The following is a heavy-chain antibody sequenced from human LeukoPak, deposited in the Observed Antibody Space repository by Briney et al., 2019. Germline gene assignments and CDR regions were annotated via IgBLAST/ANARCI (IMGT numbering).Heavy chain of an antibody. CDR2: INPNSGGT. V-gene: IGHV1-2*02. J-gene: IGHJ4*02. CDR3: AREGHVGATERFCDY. Sequence: ASVEVSCKASGGTFSSYAISWVRQAPGQGLEWMGWINPNSGGTNYAQKFQGRVTMTRDTSISTAYMELSRLRSDDTAVYYCAREGHVGATERFCDYWGQGTLVTVSS. CDR1: GGTFSSYA. D-gene: IGHD1-26*01.